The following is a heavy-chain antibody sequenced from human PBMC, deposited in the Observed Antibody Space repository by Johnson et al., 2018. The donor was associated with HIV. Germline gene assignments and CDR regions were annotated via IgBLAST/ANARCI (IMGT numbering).Heavy chain of an antibody. CDR2: ISWNSGSI. V-gene: IGHV3-9*01. D-gene: IGHD6-19*01. CDR3: AKARVRYSSDVDALDI. Sequence: VQLVESGGRVVRPGGSLRLSCAASGFTFDDYGVSWVRQTPGKGLEWVSGISWNSGSIGYADSVEGRFTISRDNAKNSLYLQMNRLRTEDTALFYCAKARVRYSSDVDALDIWGQGTMVTVSS. J-gene: IGHJ3*02. CDR1: GFTFDDYG.